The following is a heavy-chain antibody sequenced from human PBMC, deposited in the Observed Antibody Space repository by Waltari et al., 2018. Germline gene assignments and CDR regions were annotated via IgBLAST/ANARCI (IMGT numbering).Heavy chain of an antibody. CDR1: GFTVSSTY. CDR2: IYSDGTT. V-gene: IGHV3-53*01. CDR3: ARFIVVVPAAMRDDAFDI. D-gene: IGHD2-2*01. J-gene: IGHJ3*02. Sequence: EVQLVESGGGLTQPGGSLRLSCAASGFTVSSTYMSWVRQAPGKGLEWVSAIYSDGTTYYTDSVKGRFTISRDSSKDTLYLQMNSLRAEDSAVYYCARFIVVVPAAMRDDAFDIWGQGTMVTVSS.